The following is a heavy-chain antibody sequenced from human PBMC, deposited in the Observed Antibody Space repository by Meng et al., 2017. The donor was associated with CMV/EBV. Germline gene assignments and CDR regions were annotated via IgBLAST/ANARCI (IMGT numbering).Heavy chain of an antibody. CDR1: GGSISSSSYY. D-gene: IGHD3-3*01. J-gene: IGHJ4*02. CDR2: IYYSGST. Sequence: GSLRLSCTVSGGSISSSSYYWGWIRQPPGKGLEWIGSIYYSGSTYYNPSLKSRVTISVDTSKNQFSLKLSPVTAADTAVYYCAIIGYKEWDYWGQGTLVTVSS. V-gene: IGHV4-39*07. CDR3: AIIGYKEWDY.